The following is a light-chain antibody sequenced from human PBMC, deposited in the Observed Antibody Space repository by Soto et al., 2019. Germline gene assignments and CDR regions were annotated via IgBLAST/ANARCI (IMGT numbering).Light chain of an antibody. CDR2: DAS. CDR1: QSISRT. V-gene: IGKV3-11*01. J-gene: IGKJ1*01. Sequence: IVLTQSPDTLSVSPGERATLSCRASQSISRTLAWYQQKSGQPPRLLIYDASHRATGIPARFSGSGSGTDFTLTINSLEPEDFALYYCQQRYNWPPTFGQGTKVDIK. CDR3: QQRYNWPPT.